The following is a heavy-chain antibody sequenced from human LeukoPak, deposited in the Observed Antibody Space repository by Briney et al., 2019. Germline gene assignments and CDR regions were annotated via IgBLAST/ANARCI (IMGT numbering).Heavy chain of an antibody. CDR1: GYTFTSYY. V-gene: IGHV1-46*01. CDR3: AISGYCGGDCYAFDI. CDR2: INPSGGST. J-gene: IGHJ3*02. Sequence: VSVKVSCKASGYTFTSYYMHWVRQAPGQGLEWMGIINPSGGSTSYAQKFQGRVTMTRDTSTSTVYMELSSLRSEDTAVYYCAISGYCGGDCYAFDIWGQGTMVTVSS. D-gene: IGHD2-21*02.